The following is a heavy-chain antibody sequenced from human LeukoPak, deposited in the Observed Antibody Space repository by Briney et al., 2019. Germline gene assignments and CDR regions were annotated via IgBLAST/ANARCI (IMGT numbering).Heavy chain of an antibody. CDR3: AKDPTHFRVWDDSDSNVLNC. CDR1: GFIFSSYG. V-gene: IGHV3-30*02. Sequence: PGGSLRLSCAASGFIFSSYGMHWVRQAPGKGLEWVAFIRYDGSNKYYAASVKGRFTISRDNSKNTLNLQMNSLRAEDTAVYYCAKDPTHFRVWDDSDSNVLNCWGQGTLVTVSS. J-gene: IGHJ4*02. CDR2: IRYDGSNK. D-gene: IGHD3-22*01.